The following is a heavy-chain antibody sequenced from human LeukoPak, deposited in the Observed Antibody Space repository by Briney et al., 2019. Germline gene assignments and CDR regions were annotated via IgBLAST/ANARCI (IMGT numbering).Heavy chain of an antibody. D-gene: IGHD6-19*01. J-gene: IGHJ4*02. Sequence: ASVKVSCKASGYTLSSYGVTWVRQAPGQGLEWMGWISTYNGNTNYEQKFQGRVTMTTDTSTSTVYMELRSLRSDDTAVYYCARPIAVAQYDYWGQGTLVTVSS. CDR2: ISTYNGNT. CDR3: ARPIAVAQYDY. CDR1: GYTLSSYG. V-gene: IGHV1-18*01.